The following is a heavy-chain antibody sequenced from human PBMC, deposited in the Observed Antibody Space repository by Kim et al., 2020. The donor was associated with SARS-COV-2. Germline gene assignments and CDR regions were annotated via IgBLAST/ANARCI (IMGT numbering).Heavy chain of an antibody. Sequence: SETLSLTCTVSGGSISSYYWSWIRQPPGKGLEWIGYIYYSGSTNYNPSLKSRVTISVDTSKNQFSLKLSSVTAADTAVYYCARDSPSYGDYEGNWFDPWGQGTLVTVSS. CDR1: GGSISSYY. CDR3: ARDSPSYGDYEGNWFDP. D-gene: IGHD4-17*01. V-gene: IGHV4-59*01. CDR2: IYYSGST. J-gene: IGHJ5*02.